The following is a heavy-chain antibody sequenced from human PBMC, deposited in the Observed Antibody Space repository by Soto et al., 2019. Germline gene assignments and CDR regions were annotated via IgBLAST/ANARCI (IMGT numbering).Heavy chain of an antibody. CDR3: AKSLTLSSSWYRGYFDY. CDR1: GFTFSSYA. CDR2: ISGSGGST. Sequence: GGSLRLSCAASGFTFSSYAMSWVRQAPGKGLEWVSAISGSGGSTYYADSVKGRFTISRDNSKNTLYLQMNSLRAEDTDVYYCAKSLTLSSSWYRGYFDYWGQGTLVTVSS. J-gene: IGHJ4*02. D-gene: IGHD6-13*01. V-gene: IGHV3-23*01.